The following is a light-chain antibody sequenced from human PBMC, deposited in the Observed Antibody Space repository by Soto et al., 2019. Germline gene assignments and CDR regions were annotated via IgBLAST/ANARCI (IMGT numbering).Light chain of an antibody. V-gene: IGLV1-40*01. Sequence: QSVLTQPPSVSGAPGQRVTISCSGSSSNIGAGSDVHWYQQLPGTAPKLLIHGNSNRPSGVPDRFSGSKSGTSASLAIAGLQADDDADYYCQSFDSSLSGNVVFGGGTKLTVL. CDR1: SSNIGAGSD. CDR2: GNS. CDR3: QSFDSSLSGNVV. J-gene: IGLJ2*01.